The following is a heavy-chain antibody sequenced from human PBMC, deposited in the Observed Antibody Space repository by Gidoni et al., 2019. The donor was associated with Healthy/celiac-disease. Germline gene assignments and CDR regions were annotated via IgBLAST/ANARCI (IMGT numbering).Heavy chain of an antibody. CDR2: ISGSGGST. CDR3: AKDRITMIVVVTPDAFDI. V-gene: IGHV3-23*01. J-gene: IGHJ3*02. Sequence: EVQLLESGGGLVQPGGSLRLSCAASGFTFSSYAMSWVRQSPGKGLGWVSAISGSGGSTYYADSVKGRFTISRDSSKNTLYLQMNSLRAEDTAVYYCAKDRITMIVVVTPDAFDIWGQGTMVTVSS. D-gene: IGHD3-22*01. CDR1: GFTFSSYA.